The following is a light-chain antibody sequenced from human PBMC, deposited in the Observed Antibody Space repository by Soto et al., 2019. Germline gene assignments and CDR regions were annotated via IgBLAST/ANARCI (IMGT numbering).Light chain of an antibody. J-gene: IGKJ1*01. CDR3: QQYNSYST. CDR2: DAS. V-gene: IGKV1-5*01. CDR1: QSISSW. Sequence: DIQMTQSPSTLSASVGDRVTITCRASQSISSWLAWYQQKPGKAPKLLIYDASSLESGVQSRFSGSGSGTEFSLTISSLQPDDFATYYCQQYNSYSTFGQGTKV.